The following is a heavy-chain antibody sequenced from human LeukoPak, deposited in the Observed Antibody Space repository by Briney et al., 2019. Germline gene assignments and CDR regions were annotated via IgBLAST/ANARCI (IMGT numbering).Heavy chain of an antibody. J-gene: IGHJ4*02. V-gene: IGHV4-59*08. CDR2: IYYSGST. CDR3: ARHSPSIWFGELSEPRA. CDR1: GGSISIYY. D-gene: IGHD3-10*01. Sequence: SETLSLTCTVSGGSISIYYWSWIRQPPGKGLEWVGYIYYSGSTNYNPSLKSRVTISVDTSKNQSSLKLSSVPAADTAVYYCARHSPSIWFGELSEPRAWGQGTLVTVSS.